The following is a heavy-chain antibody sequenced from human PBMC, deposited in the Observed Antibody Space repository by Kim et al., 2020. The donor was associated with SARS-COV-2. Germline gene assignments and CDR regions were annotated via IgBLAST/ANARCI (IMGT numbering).Heavy chain of an antibody. CDR1: GDSISRSSYY. CDR3: ARHDYGDYGRFDP. Sequence: SETLSLTCPDPGDSISRSSYYWGWIRQPPGKGLEWIGSIYYSGSTYYNPSLKSRVTISVDTSKNQFSLKLSSVTAADTAVYYCARHDYGDYGRFDPWGQGTLVTVSS. CDR2: IYYSGST. J-gene: IGHJ5*02. D-gene: IGHD4-17*01. V-gene: IGHV4-39*01.